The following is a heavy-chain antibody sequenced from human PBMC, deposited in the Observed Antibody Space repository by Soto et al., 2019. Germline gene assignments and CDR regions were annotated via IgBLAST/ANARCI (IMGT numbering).Heavy chain of an antibody. CDR1: GFTFSSYT. V-gene: IGHV3-23*01. D-gene: IGHD3-3*01. Sequence: EVQLLESGGGLVPPGGSLRLSCAASGFTFSSYTMHWVRQAPGKGLEWVSAITSSGGTTYYADSVKGRFTVSRDNSENTLYLQMNSLRAEDTAEYYCAKDRGGRAIFGVVIIDGMDVWGQGTTVTVSS. CDR2: ITSSGGTT. CDR3: AKDRGGRAIFGVVIIDGMDV. J-gene: IGHJ6*02.